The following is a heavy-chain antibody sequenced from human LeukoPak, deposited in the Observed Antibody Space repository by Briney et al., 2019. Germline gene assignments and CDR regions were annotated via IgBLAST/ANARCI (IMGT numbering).Heavy chain of an antibody. V-gene: IGHV4-38-2*02. D-gene: IGHD6-6*01. CDR2: IYHSGST. J-gene: IGHJ4*02. CDR3: ARASPPYSSFYY. CDR1: GYSISSGYY. Sequence: SETLSLTCTVSGYSISSGYYWGWIRQPPGKGLEWIGSIYHSGSTYYNPSLKSRVTISVDTSKNRFSLKLSSVTAADTAVYYCARASPPYSSFYYWGQGTLVSVSS.